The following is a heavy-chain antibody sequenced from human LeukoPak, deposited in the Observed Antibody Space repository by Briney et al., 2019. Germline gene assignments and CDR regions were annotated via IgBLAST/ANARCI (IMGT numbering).Heavy chain of an antibody. Sequence: SETLSLTCSVSGGSISSSSDYWDWIRQPPGKGLEWIGEINHSGSTNYNPSLKSRVTISVDTSKNQFSLKLSSVTAADTAVYYCARVGGERTVLHYWGQGTLVTVSS. CDR1: GGSISSSSDY. CDR3: ARVGGERTVLHY. J-gene: IGHJ4*02. D-gene: IGHD2/OR15-2a*01. V-gene: IGHV4-39*07. CDR2: INHSGST.